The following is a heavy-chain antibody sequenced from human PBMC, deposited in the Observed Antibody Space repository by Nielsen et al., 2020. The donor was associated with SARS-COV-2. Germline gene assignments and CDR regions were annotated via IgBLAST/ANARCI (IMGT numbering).Heavy chain of an antibody. J-gene: IGHJ4*02. CDR3: AREMTSHCELDY. V-gene: IGHV3-30-3*01. D-gene: IGHD2-2*01. CDR2: IARDGDRA. CDR1: GFTFSSLW. Sequence: GESLKISCAASGFTFSSLWMSWVRQVPGKGLEWVAVIARDGDRAYYADSVRGRFTISRDNFNNVLYLQMNSLTVEDTSTYFCAREMTSHCELDYWGQGTLVTVSS.